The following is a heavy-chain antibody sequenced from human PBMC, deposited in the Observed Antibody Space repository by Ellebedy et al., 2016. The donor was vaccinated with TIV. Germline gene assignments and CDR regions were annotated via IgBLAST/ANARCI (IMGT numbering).Heavy chain of an antibody. CDR2: INPDGSYT. CDR1: GFTFSNNW. J-gene: IGHJ4*02. V-gene: IGHV3-74*01. Sequence: GESLKISCAASGFTFSNNWMHWVRQPPGKGLVWVSRINPDGSYTNYADSVRGRFTISRDNAKSTLDLQMSSLRAEDTAVYYCAKDRTPGDGYWVFDFWGQGTLVTVST. D-gene: IGHD5-18*01. CDR3: AKDRTPGDGYWVFDF.